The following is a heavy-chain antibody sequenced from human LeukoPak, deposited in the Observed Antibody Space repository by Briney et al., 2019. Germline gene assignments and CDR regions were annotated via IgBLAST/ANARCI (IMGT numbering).Heavy chain of an antibody. Sequence: PGRSLRLSCAASGFTFSSYAMHWVRQAPGKGLEWVAVISYDGINKYYADSVKGRFTISRDNSKNTLYLQMNSLRAEDTAVYYCARDYYGSGSYLDYWGQGTLVTVSS. D-gene: IGHD3-10*01. J-gene: IGHJ4*02. V-gene: IGHV3-30-3*01. CDR3: ARDYYGSGSYLDY. CDR1: GFTFSSYA. CDR2: ISYDGINK.